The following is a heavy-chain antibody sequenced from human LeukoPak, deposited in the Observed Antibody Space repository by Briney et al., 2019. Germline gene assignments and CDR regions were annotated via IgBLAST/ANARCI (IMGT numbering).Heavy chain of an antibody. CDR2: INPNSGGT. J-gene: IGHJ4*02. Sequence: ASVKVSCKASGYTFTAHYIHWVRQAPGQGLEWMGWINPNSGGTSSAQNFQGRVTMTRDTSISTAYLELSSLTSDDTAVYYCTRVPAAIPFDYWGQGTLVTVSS. CDR3: TRVPAAIPFDY. V-gene: IGHV1-2*02. CDR1: GYTFTAHY. D-gene: IGHD2-2*01.